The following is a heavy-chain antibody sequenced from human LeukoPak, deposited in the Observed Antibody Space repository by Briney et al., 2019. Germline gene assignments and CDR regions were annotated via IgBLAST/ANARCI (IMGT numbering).Heavy chain of an antibody. CDR3: ARDIYGGHDY. CDR2: INQDGSEK. Sequence: GGSLRLSCAASGFTFSNYWMSWVRQAPGKGLEWVANINQDGSEKSHVDSVEGRFTISRDNAKKSPYLHVNSLRAEDTAVYYCARDIYGGHDYWGQGTLLTVSS. D-gene: IGHD2-21*01. J-gene: IGHJ4*02. V-gene: IGHV3-7*04. CDR1: GFTFSNYW.